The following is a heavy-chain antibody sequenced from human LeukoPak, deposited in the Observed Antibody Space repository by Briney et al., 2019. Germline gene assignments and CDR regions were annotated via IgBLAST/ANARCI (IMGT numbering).Heavy chain of an antibody. J-gene: IGHJ5*02. D-gene: IGHD3-22*01. CDR3: AGTPGFDSSGYLWGDWFDP. CDR1: GGSFSGYY. CDR2: INHSGSN. V-gene: IGHV4-34*01. Sequence: SETLSLTCAVYGGSFSGYYWSWIRQPPGKGLEWIGEINHSGSNNYNPSLKRRVTISVDTSKNQFSLKLSSVTAADTAVYYCAGTPGFDSSGYLWGDWFDPWGQGTLVTVSS.